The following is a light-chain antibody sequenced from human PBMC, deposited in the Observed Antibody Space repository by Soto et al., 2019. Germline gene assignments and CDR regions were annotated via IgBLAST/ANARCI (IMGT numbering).Light chain of an antibody. Sequence: QSVLTQSPSASASLGASAKLTCTLSSGHSSYAIAWHQLQPEKGPRYLMKLNSDGSHSKGDGIPDRFSGSSSGAERYLTISSLQSEDEADYYCQTWGTGIRVFGGGTKLTVL. CDR3: QTWGTGIRV. J-gene: IGLJ2*01. V-gene: IGLV4-69*01. CDR1: SGHSSYA. CDR2: LNSDGSH.